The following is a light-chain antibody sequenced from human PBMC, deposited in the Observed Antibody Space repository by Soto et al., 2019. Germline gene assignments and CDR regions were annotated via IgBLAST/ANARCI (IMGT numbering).Light chain of an antibody. CDR3: QHYNNWPPWA. Sequence: EIVMTQSPATLSVSPGERATLSCRASQSVSSNLAWYQQKPGQAPRLLIYGASTRATGIPARFSGSVSGTEFTLTISCLQSEDFAVDYCQHYNNWPPWAFGQGTKVEIK. CDR2: GAS. CDR1: QSVSSN. V-gene: IGKV3-15*01. J-gene: IGKJ1*01.